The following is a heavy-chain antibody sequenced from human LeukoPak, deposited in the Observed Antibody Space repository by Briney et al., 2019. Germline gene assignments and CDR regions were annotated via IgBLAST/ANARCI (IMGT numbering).Heavy chain of an antibody. Sequence: GGSLRLSCAASGFTFSSYGMHWVRQAPGKGLEWVAVISYDGSNKYYADSVKGRFTVSRDNSKNTLYLQMNSLRAEDTAVYYCATAVASSSGWYADYWGQGTLVTVSS. D-gene: IGHD6-19*01. CDR3: ATAVASSSGWYADY. CDR2: ISYDGSNK. J-gene: IGHJ4*02. CDR1: GFTFSSYG. V-gene: IGHV3-30*03.